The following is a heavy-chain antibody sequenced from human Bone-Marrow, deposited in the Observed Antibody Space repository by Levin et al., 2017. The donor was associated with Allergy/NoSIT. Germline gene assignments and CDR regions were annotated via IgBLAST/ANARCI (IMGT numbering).Heavy chain of an antibody. J-gene: IGHJ4*02. CDR1: GFTFRVSV. CDR2: IRAESNSYAT. Sequence: PGGSLRLSCAASGFTFRVSVMHWVRQASGKGLEWVGRIRAESNSYATGYGASVKGRFTISRADSKNMAFLQMNSLTIEDTAVDYFVGAGGDYLASGRADSWGPGTLVTVSS. CDR3: VGAGGDYLASGRADS. V-gene: IGHV3-73*01. D-gene: IGHD3-10*01.